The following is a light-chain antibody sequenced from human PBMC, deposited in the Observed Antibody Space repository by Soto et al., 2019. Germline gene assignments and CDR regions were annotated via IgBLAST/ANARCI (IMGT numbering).Light chain of an antibody. CDR1: SSNIGSNT. V-gene: IGLV1-44*01. J-gene: IGLJ2*01. CDR2: SDN. CDR3: GGWDDSLSGPV. Sequence: QSVLTQPPSASGTPGQRVTISCSGSSSNIGSNTVSWYQQLPGTAPKLLIYSDNQRPSGVPDRFSGSKSGTSASLAISGLQSEDEADYYCGGWDDSLSGPVFGGGTKLTVL.